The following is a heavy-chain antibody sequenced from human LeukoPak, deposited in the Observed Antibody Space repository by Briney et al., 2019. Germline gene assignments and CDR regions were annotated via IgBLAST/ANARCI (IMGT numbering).Heavy chain of an antibody. J-gene: IGHJ4*02. CDR1: GFTFSTHG. V-gene: IGHV3-23*01. CDR2: ISGSGANT. Sequence: GGSLRLSCVGSGFTFSTHGMNWVRQAPGKGLEWVSGISGSGANTYQAVSVKGRFTISRDNSKNTLCLQMNSLRAEDTAVYYCAKAGSIRFDYWGQGILVTVSS. CDR3: AKAGSIRFDY. D-gene: IGHD1-26*01.